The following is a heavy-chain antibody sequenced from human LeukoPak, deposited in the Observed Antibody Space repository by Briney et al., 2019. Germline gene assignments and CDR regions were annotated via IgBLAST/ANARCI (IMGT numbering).Heavy chain of an antibody. V-gene: IGHV3-15*01. D-gene: IGHD3-16*02. CDR2: IQSITDGGTT. Sequence: GGSLRLSCAASGFTFSEAWMSWVRQAPGKGLEWVGRIQSITDGGTTDYAAPVKGRFTISRDDSKNTLYLQLNSLKTEDTAMYYCAIDYDYAWGSYRLGYWGQGTLVTVSS. CDR1: GFTFSEAW. CDR3: AIDYDYAWGSYRLGY. J-gene: IGHJ4*02.